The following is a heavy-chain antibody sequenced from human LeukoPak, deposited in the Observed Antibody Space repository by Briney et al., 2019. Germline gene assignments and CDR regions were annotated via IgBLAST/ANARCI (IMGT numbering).Heavy chain of an antibody. D-gene: IGHD1-7*01. CDR1: GFTFSSYV. Sequence: GGSLRLSCAASGFTFSSYVMSWVRQAPGKGLEWVSGISGSGGSAYYADSVKGRFTISRDNSKNTLHLQMNSLRAEDTAVYYCAKDRGTTLYYFDYWGQGTLVTVSS. CDR3: AKDRGTTLYYFDY. CDR2: ISGSGGSA. J-gene: IGHJ4*02. V-gene: IGHV3-23*01.